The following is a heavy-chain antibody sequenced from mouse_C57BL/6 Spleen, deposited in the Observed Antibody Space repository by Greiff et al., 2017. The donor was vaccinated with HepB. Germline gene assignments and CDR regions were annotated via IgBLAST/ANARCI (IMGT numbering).Heavy chain of an antibody. CDR2: IYPRSGNT. J-gene: IGHJ1*03. CDR1: GYTFTSYG. V-gene: IGHV1-81*01. D-gene: IGHD2-1*01. CDR3: ARGGGNYWYFDV. Sequence: VQLQQSGAELARPGASVKLSCKASGYTFTSYGISWVKQRTGQGLEWIGEIYPRSGNTYYNEKFKGKATLTADKSSSTAYVELRSLTSEDAAVYFCARGGGNYWYFDVWGTGTTVTVSS.